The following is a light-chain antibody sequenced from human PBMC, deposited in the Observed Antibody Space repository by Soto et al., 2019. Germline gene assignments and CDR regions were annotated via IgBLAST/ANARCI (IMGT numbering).Light chain of an antibody. V-gene: IGKV1-5*01. CDR3: QQYNTYST. Sequence: DIQMTQSPSTLSGSVGDRVTITCRASQSINNLLAWYQQKPGKAPKFLIYDVSTLESGVPSRFSGSGSGTEFTLTISSLQPDDFATYYCQQYNTYSTFGQGTRREIK. CDR2: DVS. CDR1: QSINNL. J-gene: IGKJ5*01.